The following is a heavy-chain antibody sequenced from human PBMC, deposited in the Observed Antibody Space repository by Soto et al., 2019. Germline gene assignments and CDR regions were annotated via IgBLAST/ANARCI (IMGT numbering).Heavy chain of an antibody. CDR3: ARDPNYYDSSGYYLDY. Sequence: GESLKISCAASGFTFSSYAMHWVRQAPGKGLEWVAVISYDGSNKYYADSVKGRFTISRDNSKNTLYLQMNSLRAEDTAVYYCARDPNYYDSSGYYLDYWGQGTLVTVSS. D-gene: IGHD3-22*01. CDR2: ISYDGSNK. J-gene: IGHJ4*02. CDR1: GFTFSSYA. V-gene: IGHV3-30-3*01.